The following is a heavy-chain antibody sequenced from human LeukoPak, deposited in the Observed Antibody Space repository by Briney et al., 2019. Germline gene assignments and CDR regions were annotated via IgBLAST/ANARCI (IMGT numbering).Heavy chain of an antibody. D-gene: IGHD5-18*01. CDR3: ARQSYGYSSWFDY. CDR2: IYYSGST. V-gene: IGHV4-59*08. Sequence: SETLSLTCTVSGGSISSYYWSWIRQPPGKGLEWIGYIYYSGSTNYNPSLKSRVTISVDTSKNQFSLKLSSVTAADTAVYYCARQSYGYSSWFDYWGQGTLVTVSS. CDR1: GGSISSYY. J-gene: IGHJ4*02.